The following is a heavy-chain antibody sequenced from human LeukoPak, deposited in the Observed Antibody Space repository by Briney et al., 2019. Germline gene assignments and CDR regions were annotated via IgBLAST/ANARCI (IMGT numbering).Heavy chain of an antibody. Sequence: GGSLRLSCAASGLIFSSYAMSWVRQAPGKGLEWVSAITGSGSSTFYADAVKGRFTISKDNSKNTLYLQMNSLRAEDTAVYYCAKRVSGWYLVDYWGQGALVTVSS. CDR1: GLIFSSYA. D-gene: IGHD6-19*01. V-gene: IGHV3-23*01. J-gene: IGHJ4*02. CDR3: AKRVSGWYLVDY. CDR2: ITGSGSST.